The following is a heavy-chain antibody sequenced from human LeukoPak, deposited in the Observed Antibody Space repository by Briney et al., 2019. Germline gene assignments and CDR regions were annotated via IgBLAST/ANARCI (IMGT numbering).Heavy chain of an antibody. Sequence: EASVKVSCKASGYTFTSYGISWVRQAPGQGLEWMGWINPNSGGTNYAQKFQGRVTMTRDTSISTAYMELSRLRSDDTAVYYCARDAGDRLGYWGQGTLVTVSS. CDR2: INPNSGGT. CDR1: GYTFTSYG. D-gene: IGHD7-27*01. CDR3: ARDAGDRLGY. J-gene: IGHJ4*02. V-gene: IGHV1-2*02.